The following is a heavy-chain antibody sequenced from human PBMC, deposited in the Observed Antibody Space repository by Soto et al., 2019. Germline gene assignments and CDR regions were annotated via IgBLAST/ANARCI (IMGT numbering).Heavy chain of an antibody. V-gene: IGHV4-4*02. CDR3: TRSTHAMNGGSHYMALDDDLVTGMDV. J-gene: IGHJ6*02. CDR1: GASITSGLW. Sequence: QVQLQESGPRLVRPSGALSLTCSVSGASITSGLWWTWVRQSPGKGLEWIGEISDRGSAYSNPSLKSRVSLSVDKSQNQFSLRLTSVTAADTAIYYCTRSTHAMNGGSHYMALDDDLVTGMDVWGPGTTVTVSS. D-gene: IGHD3-16*01. CDR2: ISDRGSA.